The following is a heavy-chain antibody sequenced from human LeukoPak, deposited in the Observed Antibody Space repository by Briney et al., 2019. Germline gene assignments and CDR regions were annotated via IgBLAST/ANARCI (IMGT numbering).Heavy chain of an antibody. D-gene: IGHD3-3*01. CDR3: ARVYYDFWSGDTAFDY. CDR2: IYSGGST. V-gene: IGHV3-66*02. J-gene: IGHJ4*02. Sequence: GGSLRLSCAASGFTFSSYSMNWVRQAPGKGLEWVSVIYSGGSTYYADSVKGRFTISRDNSKNTLYLQMNSLRAEDTAVYYCARVYYDFWSGDTAFDYWGQGTLVTVSS. CDR1: GFTFSSYS.